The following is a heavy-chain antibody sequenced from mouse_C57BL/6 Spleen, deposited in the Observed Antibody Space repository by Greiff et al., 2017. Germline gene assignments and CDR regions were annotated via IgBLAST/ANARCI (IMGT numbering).Heavy chain of an antibody. CDR2: IDPENGDT. D-gene: IGHD2-2*01. J-gene: IGHJ3*01. CDR3: SCSSAMVTTAVAS. Sequence: VQLQQSGAELVRPGASVKLSCTASGFNIKDDYMHWVKQRPEQGLEWIGWIDPENGDTEYASKFQGKATITADTSSNTAYLQLSSLTSEDTAVYYCSCSSAMVTTAVASWGQGTLVTVSA. CDR1: GFNIKDDY. V-gene: IGHV14-4*01.